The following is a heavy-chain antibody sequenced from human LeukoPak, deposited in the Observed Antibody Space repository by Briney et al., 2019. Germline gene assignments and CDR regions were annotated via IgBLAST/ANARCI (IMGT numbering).Heavy chain of an antibody. CDR3: ARGLYDFWSGYYLGCWFDP. Sequence: GSVKVSCKASGYTFTSYDINWVRQPTGQGLEWMGWMNPNSGNTGYAQKFQGRVTMTSNTSISTAYMELSSLRSEDTAVYYCARGLYDFWSGYYLGCWFDPWGQGTLVTVSS. CDR2: MNPNSGNT. J-gene: IGHJ5*02. D-gene: IGHD3-3*01. CDR1: GYTFTSYD. V-gene: IGHV1-8*01.